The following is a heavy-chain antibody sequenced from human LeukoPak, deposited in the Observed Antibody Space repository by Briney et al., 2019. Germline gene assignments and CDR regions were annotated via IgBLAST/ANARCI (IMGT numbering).Heavy chain of an antibody. V-gene: IGHV4-59*08. D-gene: IGHD5-18*01. Sequence: SETLSLTCTVSGGSLSTYYWSWIRQPPGKGLEWTGYIYYSVSTKYNPSLKSRVPISVDTSKNQFSLKLSSVTAADTAVYYCARHQEGYNYNYPHMDVWGTGTTVTVSS. CDR1: GGSLSTYY. CDR3: ARHQEGYNYNYPHMDV. CDR2: IYYSVST. J-gene: IGHJ6*03.